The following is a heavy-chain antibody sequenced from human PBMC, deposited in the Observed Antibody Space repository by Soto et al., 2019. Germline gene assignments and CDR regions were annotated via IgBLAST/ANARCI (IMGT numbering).Heavy chain of an antibody. CDR1: GYRFTSYW. D-gene: IGHD5-18*01. V-gene: IGHV5-51*01. Sequence: GESLKISCKGSGYRFTSYWIGWVRQMPGKGLEWMGIIYPGDSDTRYSPSFQGQVTISADKSISTAYLQWSSLKASDTAMYYCARLTTGPWIQLWSGSWDYWGQGTLVTVSS. CDR2: IYPGDSDT. CDR3: ARLTTGPWIQLWSGSWDY. J-gene: IGHJ4*02.